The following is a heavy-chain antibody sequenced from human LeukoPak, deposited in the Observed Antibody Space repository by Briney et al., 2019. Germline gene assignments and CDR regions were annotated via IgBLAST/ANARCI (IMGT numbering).Heavy chain of an antibody. CDR1: GYTFTGYY. CDR2: INPNSGGT. D-gene: IGHD5-18*01. V-gene: IGHV1-2*04. Sequence: ASVKVSCKASGYTFTGYYMHWVRQAPGQGLEWMGWINPNSGGTNYAQKFQGWVTMTRDTSISTAYMELSRLRSDDTAVYYCARARAVSYGPKGSYYFDYWGQGTLVTVSS. J-gene: IGHJ4*02. CDR3: ARARAVSYGPKGSYYFDY.